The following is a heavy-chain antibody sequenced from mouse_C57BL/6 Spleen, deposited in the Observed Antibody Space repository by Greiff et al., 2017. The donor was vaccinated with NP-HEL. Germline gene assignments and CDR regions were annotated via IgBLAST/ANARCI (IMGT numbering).Heavy chain of an antibody. D-gene: IGHD2-2*01. CDR3: ARYGYDEDY. J-gene: IGHJ2*01. V-gene: IGHV1-82*01. CDR1: GYAFSSSW. CDR2: IYPGDGDT. Sequence: VQLQQSGPELVKPGASVKISCKASGYAFSSSWMNWVKQRPGKGLEWIGRIYPGDGDTNYNGKFKGKATLTADKSSSTAYMQLSSLTSEDSAVYFCARYGYDEDYWGQGTTLTVSS.